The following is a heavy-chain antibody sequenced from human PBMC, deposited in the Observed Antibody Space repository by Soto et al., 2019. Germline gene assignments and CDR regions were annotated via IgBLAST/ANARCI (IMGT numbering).Heavy chain of an antibody. D-gene: IGHD2-2*02. J-gene: IGHJ5*02. CDR2: TYYRSKWYN. Sequence: PSQTLSLTCVISWDSVSSNSAAWNWIRPSPSRGLEWLGRTYYRSKWYNDYAVSVKSRITINPDTSKNQFSLRLNSVTPEDTAVYYCAREFYCSSISCYKTKQTGFDPWGQGTLVTVSS. V-gene: IGHV6-1*01. CDR1: WDSVSSNSAA. CDR3: AREFYCSSISCYKTKQTGFDP.